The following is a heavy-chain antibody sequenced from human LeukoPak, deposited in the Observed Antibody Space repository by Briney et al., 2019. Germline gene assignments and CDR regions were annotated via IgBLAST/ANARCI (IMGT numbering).Heavy chain of an antibody. CDR2: ISAYNGNT. Sequence: SVTVTCTASLYTFTRYVISSGRRSPGQPLKWRGWISAYNGNTNNAQKLQGRVTMTTDTSTSTAYMELRSLRSDDTPVYYCARHHDDYGGNGRNSFDPWGQGTLVTVSS. V-gene: IGHV1-18*01. CDR3: ARHHDDYGGNGRNSFDP. J-gene: IGHJ5*02. CDR1: LYTFTRYV. D-gene: IGHD4-23*01.